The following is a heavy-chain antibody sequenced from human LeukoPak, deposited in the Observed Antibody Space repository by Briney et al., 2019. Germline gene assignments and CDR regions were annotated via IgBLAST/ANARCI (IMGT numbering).Heavy chain of an antibody. CDR3: ARELGWLVAVAGSLGAFDI. V-gene: IGHV1-46*01. CDR2: INPSGGST. CDR1: GYTFTSYY. D-gene: IGHD6-19*01. J-gene: IGHJ3*02. Sequence: GASVKVSCKASGYTFTSYYMHWVRQAPGQGLEWMGIINPSGGSTSYAQKFQGRVTMTRDTSTSTVYMELSSLRSEDTAVYYCARELGWLVAVAGSLGAFDIWGQGTMVTVSS.